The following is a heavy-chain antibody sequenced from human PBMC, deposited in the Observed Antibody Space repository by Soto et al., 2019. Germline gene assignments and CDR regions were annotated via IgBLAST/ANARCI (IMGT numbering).Heavy chain of an antibody. V-gene: IGHV1-2*02. CDR2: IGPESGAT. CDR3: GRGRSGQIVVFY. J-gene: IGHJ4*02. Sequence: ASVKVSCKASGYTFTGHYIHWVRQAPEQGPEWMGEIGPESGATRYAQNFQGSVTMTRDTSITTVYLELKNLSPDDTAVYYCGRGRSGQIVVFYWGQGTPVTVSS. D-gene: IGHD1-26*01. CDR1: GYTFTGHY.